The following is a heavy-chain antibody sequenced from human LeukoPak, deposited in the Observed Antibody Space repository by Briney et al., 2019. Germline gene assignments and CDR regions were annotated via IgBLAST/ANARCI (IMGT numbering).Heavy chain of an antibody. CDR1: GYTFTGYY. Sequence: RASVKVSCKASGYTFTGYYMHWVRQAPGQGLEWMGWINPNSGGTNYAQKFQGRVTMTRDPSISTAYMELSRLRSDDTGVYYCARETTHLRGVYYYYGMDVWGQGTTVSVPS. V-gene: IGHV1-2*02. CDR2: INPNSGGT. D-gene: IGHD3-10*01. J-gene: IGHJ6*02. CDR3: ARETTHLRGVYYYYGMDV.